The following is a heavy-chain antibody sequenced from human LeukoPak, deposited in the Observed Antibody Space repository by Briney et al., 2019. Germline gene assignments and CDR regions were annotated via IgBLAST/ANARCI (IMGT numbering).Heavy chain of an antibody. CDR2: ISAYNGNT. J-gene: IGHJ6*03. Sequence: GASVKVSCKASGYTFTSYGISWVRQAPGQGLEWMGWISAYNGNTNYAQKLQGRVTMTTDTSTSTAYMELRSLRSDDTAVYYCARTYQPLYSYYYYYMDVWGKGTTVTVSS. CDR3: ARTYQPLYSYYYYYMDV. D-gene: IGHD2-2*02. CDR1: GYTFTSYG. V-gene: IGHV1-18*01.